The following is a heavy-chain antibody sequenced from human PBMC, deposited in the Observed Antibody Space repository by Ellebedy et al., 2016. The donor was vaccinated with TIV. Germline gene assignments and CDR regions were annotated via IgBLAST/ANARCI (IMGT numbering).Heavy chain of an antibody. V-gene: IGHV3-48*04. CDR3: ARDSGSYSNDFDY. CDR1: GFTFSSYS. D-gene: IGHD3-10*01. CDR2: IRGSSSTI. Sequence: GESLKISCAASGFTFSSYSMNWVRHAPGPFLSFFSYIRGSSSTIYYADSVKVRFTISRDNAKNSLYLQMNSLRAEDTAVYYWARDSGSYSNDFDYWGQGTLVTVSS. J-gene: IGHJ4*02.